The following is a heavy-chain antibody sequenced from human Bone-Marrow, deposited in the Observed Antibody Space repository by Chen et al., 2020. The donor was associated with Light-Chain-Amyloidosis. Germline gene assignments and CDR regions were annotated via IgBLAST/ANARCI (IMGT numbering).Heavy chain of an antibody. Sequence: EVQLIQSGAEMKKPGATVKVSCRISGYSFIDYYMHWVRRAPGKGLEWVGLVDPQDGEPIYARKFQDRVTITADTSTGTGYMELSSLTSEDTAVYYCALDRDRGAVGTYIDYWGQGTLVTVSS. CDR2: VDPQDGEP. V-gene: IGHV1-69-2*01. CDR3: ALDRDRGAVGTYIDY. D-gene: IGHD6-19*01. CDR1: GYSFIDYY. J-gene: IGHJ4*01.